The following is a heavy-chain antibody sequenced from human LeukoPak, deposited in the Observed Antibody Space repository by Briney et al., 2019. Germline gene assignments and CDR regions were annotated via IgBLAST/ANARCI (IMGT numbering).Heavy chain of an antibody. CDR3: ARDGLYSNGYSYFDY. Sequence: SETLSLTCTVSGGSFSDYHWSWIRQPAGKRLEWIGRVYASGYSNYNPSLRSRVPMSLDTSKKQLSLRLSSVTAADTAVYSCARDGLYSNGYSYFDYWGQGTLVTVSP. D-gene: IGHD3-22*01. J-gene: IGHJ4*02. CDR2: VYASGYS. V-gene: IGHV4-4*07. CDR1: GGSFSDYH.